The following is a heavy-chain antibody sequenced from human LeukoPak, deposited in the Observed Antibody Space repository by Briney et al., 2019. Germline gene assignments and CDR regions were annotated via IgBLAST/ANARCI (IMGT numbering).Heavy chain of an antibody. Sequence: GGSLRLSCAASGFTFSSNSMNWVRQAPGKGLEWVSSISSSSSDIYYADSVKGRFTISRDNSKNTLYLQMNSLRAEDTAVYYCASAYYYDSSGYYVDYWGQGTLVTVSS. D-gene: IGHD3-22*01. V-gene: IGHV3-21*04. J-gene: IGHJ4*02. CDR1: GFTFSSNS. CDR3: ASAYYYDSSGYYVDY. CDR2: ISSSSSDI.